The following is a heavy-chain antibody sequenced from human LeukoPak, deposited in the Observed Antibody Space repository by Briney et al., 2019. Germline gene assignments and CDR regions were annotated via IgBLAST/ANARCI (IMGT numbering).Heavy chain of an antibody. Sequence: PGGSLRLSCAASGFTFTNFEMNWVRQAPGKGLEWVSYISYSGSTTSYADSVKGRFTISRDNAKNSLYLQINSLRAEGTAVYYCARAGPPAFDPWGQGTLVTVSS. CDR1: GFTFTNFE. J-gene: IGHJ5*02. CDR2: ISYSGSTT. V-gene: IGHV3-48*03. CDR3: ARAGPPAFDP.